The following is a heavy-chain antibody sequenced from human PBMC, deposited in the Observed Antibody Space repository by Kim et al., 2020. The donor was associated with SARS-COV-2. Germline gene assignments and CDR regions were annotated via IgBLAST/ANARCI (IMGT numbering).Heavy chain of an antibody. CDR3: AKDPYSYGRPLDY. D-gene: IGHD5-18*01. CDR1: GFTFSSYA. CDR2: ISGSGGST. Sequence: GGSLRLSCAASGFTFSSYAMSWVRQAPGKGLEWVSAISGSGGSTYYADSVKGRFTISRDNSKNTLYLQMNSLRVEDTAVYYCAKDPYSYGRPLDYWGQGTLVTVSS. V-gene: IGHV3-23*01. J-gene: IGHJ4*02.